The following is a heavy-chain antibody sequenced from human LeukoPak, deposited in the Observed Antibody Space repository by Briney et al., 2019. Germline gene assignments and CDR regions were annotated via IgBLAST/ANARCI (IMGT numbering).Heavy chain of an antibody. V-gene: IGHV3-23*01. D-gene: IGHD6-25*01. J-gene: IGHJ4*02. CDR2: LYGGGDVT. CDR1: GFTFSNFA. Sequence: GGSLRLSCVASGFTFSNFAMTWVRQAPGKGLEWVSGLYGGGDVTYYADSVKGRFTISRDDAKNTLYLQMNSLRAEDTAVYYCAKARGPAATHPEYWGQGTLVTVSS. CDR3: AKARGPAATHPEY.